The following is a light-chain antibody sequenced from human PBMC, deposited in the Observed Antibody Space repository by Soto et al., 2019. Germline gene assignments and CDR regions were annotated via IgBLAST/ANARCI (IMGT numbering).Light chain of an antibody. V-gene: IGLV1-40*01. J-gene: IGLJ3*02. CDR3: QSYDSSLRGRV. Sequence: QSVLTQPPSVSGAPGQRVTISCTGSSSNIGAGYDVHWYQQLPGTAPKLLIDGNSNRPSGVPDRFSGSKSGTSASLAITGLQAEDEADYYCQSYDSSLRGRVFGGGTKSPS. CDR2: GNS. CDR1: SSNIGAGYD.